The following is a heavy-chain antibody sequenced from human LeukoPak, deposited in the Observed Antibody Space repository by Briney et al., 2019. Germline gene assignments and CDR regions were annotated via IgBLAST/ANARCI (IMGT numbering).Heavy chain of an antibody. J-gene: IGHJ6*02. Sequence: GGSLRLSCAASGFTFSSYAMSWVRQAPGKGLEWVSAISGSGGSTYYADSVKGRFTISRDNSKNTLYLQMNSLRAEDTAVYYCAKSSHYDFWSGPSYGMDVWGQGTTVTVSS. V-gene: IGHV3-23*01. CDR1: GFTFSSYA. CDR2: ISGSGGST. CDR3: AKSSHYDFWSGPSYGMDV. D-gene: IGHD3-3*01.